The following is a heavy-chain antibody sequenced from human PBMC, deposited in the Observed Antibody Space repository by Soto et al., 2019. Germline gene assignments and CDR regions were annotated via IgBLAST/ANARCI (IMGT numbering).Heavy chain of an antibody. CDR3: ARESVDIVATTRVSGGMDV. CDR2: INPSGGST. V-gene: IGHV1-46*01. D-gene: IGHD5-12*01. Sequence: QVQLVQSGAEVKKPGASVKVSCKASGYTFTTYYMHWVRQAPGLGLEWMGIINPSGGSTSYAQKFQGRVTMTRDTSTSTVYMELSSLRSEDTAVYYCARESVDIVATTRVSGGMDVWGQGTTVTVSS. CDR1: GYTFTTYY. J-gene: IGHJ6*02.